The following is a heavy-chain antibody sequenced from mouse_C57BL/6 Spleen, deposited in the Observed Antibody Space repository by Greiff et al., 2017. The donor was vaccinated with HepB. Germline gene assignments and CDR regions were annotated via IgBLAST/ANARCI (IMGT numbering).Heavy chain of an antibody. V-gene: IGHV1-50*01. CDR3: ARQGYFYAMDY. CDR1: GYTFTSYW. D-gene: IGHD2-3*01. J-gene: IGHJ4*01. Sequence: QVQLQQPGAELVKPGASVKLSCKASGYTFTSYWMQWVKQRPGQGLEWIGEIDPSDSYTNYNQKFKGKATLTVDTSSSTAYMQLSSLTSEDSAVYYCARQGYFYAMDYWGQGTSVTVSS. CDR2: IDPSDSYT.